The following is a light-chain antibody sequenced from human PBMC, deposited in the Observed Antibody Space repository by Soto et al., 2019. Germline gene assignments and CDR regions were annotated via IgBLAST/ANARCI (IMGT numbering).Light chain of an antibody. CDR1: QSISSR. Sequence: DIQMTQSPSTLSASVGDRVTITCRASQSISSRLAWYQQKPGKAPKLLIYRASTLENGVPSRFSGSGSGTEFTLTISILQPDDFATYYGQEYDGHCTFGQGTKLEIK. V-gene: IGKV1-5*03. CDR3: QEYDGHCT. CDR2: RAS. J-gene: IGKJ2*02.